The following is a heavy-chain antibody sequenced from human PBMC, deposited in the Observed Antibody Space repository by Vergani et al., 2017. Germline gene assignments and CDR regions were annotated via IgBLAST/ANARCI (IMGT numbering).Heavy chain of an antibody. D-gene: IGHD7-27*01. Sequence: EVRLVESGGGLVQPGGSLRLSCAASGFTFSTSSLNWVRQAPGKGLDWVSYISTSSSTIYYADSVKGRFTISRDNAKNSLFLQMNSLRAEDTAVYYCARDFAPTADTGSDFWGQGTLVTVSS. CDR2: ISTSSSTI. V-gene: IGHV3-48*01. CDR1: GFTFSTSS. CDR3: ARDFAPTADTGSDF. J-gene: IGHJ4*02.